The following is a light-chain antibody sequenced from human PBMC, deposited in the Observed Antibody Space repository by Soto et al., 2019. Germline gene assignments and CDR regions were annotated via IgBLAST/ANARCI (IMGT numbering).Light chain of an antibody. CDR1: ISDVGGYNY. CDR3: TSNTRSSPYV. CDR2: EVN. J-gene: IGLJ1*01. Sequence: QSVLTQPASVSGSPGQSITTSCTGSISDVGGYNYVSWYQQQPGKAPKLLIYEVNNRPSGASDRFSGSKSGNTASLTISGLQAGDEADYYCTSNTRSSPYVFGTGTKVT. V-gene: IGLV2-14*01.